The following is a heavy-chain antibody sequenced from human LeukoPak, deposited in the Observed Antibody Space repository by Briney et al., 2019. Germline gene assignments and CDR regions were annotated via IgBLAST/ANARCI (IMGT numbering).Heavy chain of an antibody. Sequence: ASVKVSCKASGYTFTSYAMNWVRQAPGRGLEWMGWINTNTGNSAYAQGFTGRFVFSLDTSVSTAYLQISGLKAEDTAVYFCARDPARTTVTTDYWGQGTLVTVSS. CDR1: GYTFTSYA. CDR2: INTNTGNS. V-gene: IGHV7-4-1*02. CDR3: ARDPARTTVTTDY. J-gene: IGHJ4*02. D-gene: IGHD4-17*01.